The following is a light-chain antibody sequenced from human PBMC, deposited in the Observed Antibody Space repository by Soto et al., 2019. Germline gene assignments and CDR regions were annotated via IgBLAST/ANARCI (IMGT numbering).Light chain of an antibody. J-gene: IGKJ1*01. V-gene: IGKV1-5*01. Sequence: IEMTQSPSSVSASVGDRITITCRASQSMSLFLNWYQQKPGEAPKLLIYDASTLESGVPSRFSGSGSETQFTLTISSLQPEDFATYYCQQHYTYTWTFGQGTKVDIK. CDR1: QSMSLF. CDR2: DAS. CDR3: QQHYTYTWT.